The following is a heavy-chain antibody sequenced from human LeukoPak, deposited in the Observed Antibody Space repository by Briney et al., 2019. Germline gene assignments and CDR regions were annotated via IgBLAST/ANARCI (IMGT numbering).Heavy chain of an antibody. CDR1: GYTFTGYY. CDR3: AGVREYSSDWYFDY. V-gene: IGHV1-2*02. D-gene: IGHD6-19*01. Sequence: GASVKVSCKASGYTFTGYYMHWVRQAPGQGLEWMGWINPNSGGTNYAQKFQDRVTMTRDTSITTAYMDMSRLRSDDTAVYYCAGVREYSSDWYFDYWGQGTLVTVSS. CDR2: INPNSGGT. J-gene: IGHJ4*02.